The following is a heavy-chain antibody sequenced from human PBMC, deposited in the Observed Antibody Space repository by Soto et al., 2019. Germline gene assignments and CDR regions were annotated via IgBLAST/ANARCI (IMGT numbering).Heavy chain of an antibody. V-gene: IGHV4-59*01. CDR3: ARDKSSGTFDY. CDR2: IYYSGST. D-gene: IGHD6-13*01. J-gene: IGHJ4*02. CDR1: GGSSSSYY. Sequence: SETLSLTCTVSGGSSSSYYWSWIRQPPGKGLEWIGYIYYSGSTNYNPSLKSRVTISVDTSKNQFSLKLSSVTAADTAVYYCARDKSSGTFDYWGQGTLVTVS.